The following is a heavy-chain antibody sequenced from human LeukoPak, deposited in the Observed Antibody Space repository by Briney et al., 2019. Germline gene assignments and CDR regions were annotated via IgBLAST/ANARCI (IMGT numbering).Heavy chain of an antibody. Sequence: PGGSLRLSCAASGFTFSSYGMHWVRQAPGKGLEWVAVIWYDGSNKYYADSVKGRFTISRDNSKNTLYLQMDSLRAEDTAVHYCARDSIAAQGFDPWGQGTLVTVSS. CDR1: GFTFSSYG. D-gene: IGHD6-6*01. V-gene: IGHV3-33*01. CDR3: ARDSIAAQGFDP. CDR2: IWYDGSNK. J-gene: IGHJ5*02.